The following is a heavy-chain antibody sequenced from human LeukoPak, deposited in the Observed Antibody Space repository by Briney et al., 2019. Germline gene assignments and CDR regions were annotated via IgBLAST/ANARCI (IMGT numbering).Heavy chain of an antibody. Sequence: PGGSLRLSCEASGFTFNTYSMNWARQAPGKGREWVSSIGSSGGYMFYADSGKGRFIISRDNAKDSLYLQMNSLRVEDTAVYYCLRGDRRDYWGQGTLVTVSS. CDR3: LRGDRRDY. J-gene: IGHJ4*02. CDR1: GFTFNTYS. V-gene: IGHV3-21*06. CDR2: IGSSGGYM.